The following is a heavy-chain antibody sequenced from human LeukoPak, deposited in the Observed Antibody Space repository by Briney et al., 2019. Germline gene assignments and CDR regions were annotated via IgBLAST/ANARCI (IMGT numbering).Heavy chain of an antibody. D-gene: IGHD5-24*01. V-gene: IGHV1-69*04. CDR2: IIPILGIA. J-gene: IGHJ3*02. CDR3: ARDPEATTDDAFDI. CDR1: GGTFSSYA. Sequence: SVKVSCKASGGTFSSYAISWVRQAPGQGLEWMGRIIPILGIANYAQKFQGRVTITADKSTSTAYMELSSLRSEDTAVYYCARDPEATTDDAFDIWGQGTMVTVSS.